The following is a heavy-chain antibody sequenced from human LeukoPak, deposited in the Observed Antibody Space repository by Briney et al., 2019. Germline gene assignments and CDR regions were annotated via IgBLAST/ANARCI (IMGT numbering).Heavy chain of an antibody. J-gene: IGHJ6*03. CDR3: ARGALMVFGGNYYYYMDV. CDR1: GGSISSYY. D-gene: IGHD2-8*01. Sequence: PSETLSLTXTVSGGSISSYYWSWIRQPAGKGLEWIGRIYTSGSTNYNPSLKSRVTMSVDTSKNQFSLKLSSVTAADTAVYYCARGALMVFGGNYYYYMDVWGKGTTVTVSS. V-gene: IGHV4-4*07. CDR2: IYTSGST.